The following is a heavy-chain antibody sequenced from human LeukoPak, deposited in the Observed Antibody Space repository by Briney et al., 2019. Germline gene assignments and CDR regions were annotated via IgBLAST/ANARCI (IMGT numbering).Heavy chain of an antibody. CDR1: GFSFSGHW. J-gene: IGHJ3*02. V-gene: IGHV3-74*01. CDR2: ISPTGSTT. Sequence: GGSLRLSCTASGFSFSGHWMHWARQLPGKGLVWVSRISPTGSTTSYADSVKGRFTVTRDNSKNTLYLQMNSLRAEDTAVYYCAKVDYGDFIWGQGTMVTVSS. CDR3: AKVDYGDFI. D-gene: IGHD4-17*01.